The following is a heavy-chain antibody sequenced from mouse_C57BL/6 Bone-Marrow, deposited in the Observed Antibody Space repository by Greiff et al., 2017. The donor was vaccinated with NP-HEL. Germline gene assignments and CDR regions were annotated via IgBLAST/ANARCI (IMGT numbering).Heavy chain of an antibody. V-gene: IGHV7-3*01. D-gene: IGHD2-1*01. J-gene: IGHJ1*03. Sequence: EVKLVESGGGLVQPGGSLSLSCAASGFTFTDYYMSWVRQPPGKALEWLGFIRNKANGYTTEYSASVKGRFTISRDNSQSILYLQMNALRAEDSATYYCALYYSYWYFDVWGTGTTVTVSS. CDR2: IRNKANGYTT. CDR1: GFTFTDYY. CDR3: ALYYSYWYFDV.